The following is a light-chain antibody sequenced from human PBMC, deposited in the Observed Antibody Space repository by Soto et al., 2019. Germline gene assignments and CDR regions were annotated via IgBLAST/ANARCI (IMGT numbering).Light chain of an antibody. V-gene: IGKV1-5*01. CDR3: QQYNSYSYT. CDR1: QSISYW. CDR2: DAS. J-gene: IGKJ2*01. Sequence: DIQMTQSPSTLSASVGDRLTITCRASQSISYWLAWYQQKPGKAPKLLIYDASSLESGVPSRFSGSGSGTEFTLTISSLQPDDFATYYGQQYNSYSYTFGQGTKLEIK.